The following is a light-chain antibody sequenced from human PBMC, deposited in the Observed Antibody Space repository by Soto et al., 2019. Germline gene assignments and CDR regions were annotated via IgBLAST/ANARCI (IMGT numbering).Light chain of an antibody. J-gene: IGKJ1*01. CDR2: DAS. Sequence: DIQMTQSPSTLSATVGDRVTITCRASQSISTWLAWYQQKPGKAPKLLIYDASSLEVGVPSRFCGSGSRTEFTLTISSLQPDDFATYYCQQYNSYLWTFGQGTKVDIK. CDR1: QSISTW. CDR3: QQYNSYLWT. V-gene: IGKV1-5*01.